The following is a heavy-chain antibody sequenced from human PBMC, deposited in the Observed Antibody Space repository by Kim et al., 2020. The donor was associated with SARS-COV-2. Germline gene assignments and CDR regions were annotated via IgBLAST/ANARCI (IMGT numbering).Heavy chain of an antibody. CDR1: GFAFSSYA. Sequence: GGSLRLSCAASGFAFSSYAMTWVRQAPGKGLEWVSSIGGDGDTTYYAGSVRGRFSISRDNPNNAVYLQMNSLRAEDTAKYYCAKGRSGTSTSCYNYWGQG. V-gene: IGHV3-23*01. J-gene: IGHJ4*01. CDR2: IGGDGDTT. D-gene: IGHD2-2*01. CDR3: AKGRSGTSTSCYNY.